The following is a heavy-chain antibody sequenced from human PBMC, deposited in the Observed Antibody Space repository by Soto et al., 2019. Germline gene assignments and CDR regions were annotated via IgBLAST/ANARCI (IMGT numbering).Heavy chain of an antibody. Sequence: PSETLSLTCTVSGGSISSYYWSWIRQPPGKGLEWIGYIYYNVNTNYNPSLKSRVTLSVDTSKNQFSLKLSSVTAADTAVYYCARLGGSYAVPHFDYWGQGTLVTVSS. J-gene: IGHJ4*02. D-gene: IGHD1-26*01. CDR3: ARLGGSYAVPHFDY. V-gene: IGHV4-59*08. CDR2: IYYNVNT. CDR1: GGSISSYY.